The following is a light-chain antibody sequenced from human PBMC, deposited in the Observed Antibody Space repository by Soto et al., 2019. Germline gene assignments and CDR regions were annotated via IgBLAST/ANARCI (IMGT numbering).Light chain of an antibody. V-gene: IGLV2-14*01. CDR3: SSLTTSFTYV. Sequence: QSVLTQPASVSGSPGQSVAISCTGTSSDVGAYNYISWYQQHPGKAPKLLLSEVSNRPSGVSDRFSGSKSGNTASLTTSGLQAEDEADYYCSSLTTSFTYVFGTGTKGTVL. CDR1: SSDVGAYNY. CDR2: EVS. J-gene: IGLJ1*01.